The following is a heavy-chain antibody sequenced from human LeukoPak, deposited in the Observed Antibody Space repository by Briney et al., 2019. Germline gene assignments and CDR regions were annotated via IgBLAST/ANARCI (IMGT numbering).Heavy chain of an antibody. CDR2: INPNSGGT. D-gene: IGHD2-2*01. V-gene: IGHV1-2*02. J-gene: IGHJ4*02. Sequence: ASVKVSCKASGYTFTGYYMHWVRQAPGQGLEWMGWINPNSGGTNYAQKFQGRVTMTRDTSISTAYMELSRLRSDDTAVYYCAREPRIVVVPADIDYWGQGTLVTVSS. CDR1: GYTFTGYY. CDR3: AREPRIVVVPADIDY.